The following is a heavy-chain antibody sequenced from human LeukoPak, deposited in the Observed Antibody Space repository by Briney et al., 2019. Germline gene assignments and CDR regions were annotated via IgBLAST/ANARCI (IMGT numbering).Heavy chain of an antibody. V-gene: IGHV3-48*01. CDR3: ARFAAGGSYYYYMDV. D-gene: IGHD6-25*01. J-gene: IGHJ6*03. CDR2: IATSSSTI. CDR1: GFTFSTYT. Sequence: GGSLRLSCAASGFTFSTYTMNWVRQPPGKGLEWVSNIATSSSTIYYADSVKGRFTISRDNAKNSVYLQMNSLRADDTAVYYCARFAAGGSYYYYMDVWGKGTTVTVSS.